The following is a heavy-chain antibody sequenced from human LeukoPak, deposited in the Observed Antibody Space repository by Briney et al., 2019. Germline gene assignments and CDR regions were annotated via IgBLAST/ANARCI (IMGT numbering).Heavy chain of an antibody. CDR2: IYTSGST. CDR3: ARVRLLVPDY. V-gene: IGHV4-61*02. CDR1: GGSISSGSYY. Sequence: SQTLSLTCTVSGGSISSGSYYWSWIRQPAGKGLEWIGRIYTSGSTNYNPSLKSRVTISVDTSKNQFSLKLSSVTAADTAVYFCARVRLLVPDYWGQGTLVTVSS. D-gene: IGHD6-6*01. J-gene: IGHJ4*02.